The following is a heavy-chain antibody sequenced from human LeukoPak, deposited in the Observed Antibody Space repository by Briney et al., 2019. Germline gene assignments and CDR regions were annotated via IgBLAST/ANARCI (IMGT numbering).Heavy chain of an antibody. CDR1: GGSISSYY. V-gene: IGHV4-59*01. CDR2: MYYSGST. CDR3: ARDFGDGYNLALDY. D-gene: IGHD5-24*01. J-gene: IGHJ4*02. Sequence: SETLSLTCTVSGGSISSYYWSWIRQPPGKGLEWIGYMYYSGSTNYNPSLKSRVTISVDTSKNQFSLKLSSVTAADTAVYYCARDFGDGYNLALDYWGQGTLVTVSS.